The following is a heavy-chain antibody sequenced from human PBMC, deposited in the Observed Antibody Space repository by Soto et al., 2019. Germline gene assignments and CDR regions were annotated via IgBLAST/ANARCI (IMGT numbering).Heavy chain of an antibody. Sequence: GGSLRLSCAASGFTFSSYWMHWVRHVAEKGLVWVSRIKSDGSSTNYADSVKGRFTISRDNAKNTLYLQMNSLRAEDTAVYYCARGGPSSSSSWYPYWGQGTLVTVPS. CDR1: GFTFSSYW. D-gene: IGHD6-13*01. J-gene: IGHJ4*02. V-gene: IGHV3-74*01. CDR3: ARGGPSSSSSWYPY. CDR2: IKSDGSST.